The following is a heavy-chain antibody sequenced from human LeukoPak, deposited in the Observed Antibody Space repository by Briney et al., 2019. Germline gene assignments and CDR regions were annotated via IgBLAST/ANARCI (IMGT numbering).Heavy chain of an antibody. CDR1: GYIFTSYG. Sequence: ASVKVSCKASGYIFTSYGISWVRQAPGQGLEWMGWVSGHNGNTKYAQSFQGRVTMTTDTSTTTAFMELTSLKSDDTAVYYCARGPIYLGWSPYHYYYGMDVWGQGTTVIVSS. V-gene: IGHV1-18*01. D-gene: IGHD1-26*01. J-gene: IGHJ6*02. CDR3: ARGPIYLGWSPYHYYYGMDV. CDR2: VSGHNGNT.